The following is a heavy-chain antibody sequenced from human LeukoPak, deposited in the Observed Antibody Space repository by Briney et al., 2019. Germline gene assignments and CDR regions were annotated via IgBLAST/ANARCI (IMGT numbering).Heavy chain of an antibody. Sequence: GGSLRLSCAASGFTFSSYAMHWVRQAPGKGLEWVAVISYDGSNKYYADSVKGRFTISRDNSKNTLYLQMNSLRAEDTAVYYCARDMGPYYDFWNGSPPGVLYGMDVWGQGTTVTVSS. D-gene: IGHD3-3*01. CDR1: GFTFSSYA. CDR3: ARDMGPYYDFWNGSPPGVLYGMDV. CDR2: ISYDGSNK. V-gene: IGHV3-30-3*01. J-gene: IGHJ6*02.